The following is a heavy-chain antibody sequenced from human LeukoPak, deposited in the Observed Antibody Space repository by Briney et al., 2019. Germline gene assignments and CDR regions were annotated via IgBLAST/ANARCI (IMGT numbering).Heavy chain of an antibody. Sequence: SETLSLTCTVSGGSISSSSYYWGWIRQPPGKGLEWIASVSYSGTVYYNPSLESRVAISVDTSKNQFSLKLSSVTAADTAVYYCATQIAADNWFDPWGQGTLVTVSS. CDR1: GGSISSSSYY. V-gene: IGHV4-39*07. CDR2: VSYSGTV. J-gene: IGHJ5*02. CDR3: ATQIAADNWFDP. D-gene: IGHD6-6*01.